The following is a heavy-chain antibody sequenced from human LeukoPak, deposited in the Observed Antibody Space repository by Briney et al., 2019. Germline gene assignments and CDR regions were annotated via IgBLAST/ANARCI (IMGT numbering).Heavy chain of an antibody. J-gene: IGHJ6*02. V-gene: IGHV1-2*02. CDR2: INPNSGGT. Sequence: EASVKVSCKASGYSFTGYYMHWVRQAPGQGLEWMGWINPNSGGTNYAQKFQGRATMTRDTSISTAYMELSSLRSHDSAVYYCARDRRMTAAVYHDYGLDVWGQGTTVTVPS. CDR3: ARDRRMTAAVYHDYGLDV. CDR1: GYSFTGYY. D-gene: IGHD6-13*01.